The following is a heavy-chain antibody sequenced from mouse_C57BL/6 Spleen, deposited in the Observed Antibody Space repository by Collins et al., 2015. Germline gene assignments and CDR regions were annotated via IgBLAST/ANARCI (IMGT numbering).Heavy chain of an antibody. D-gene: IGHD1-1*01. Sequence: QVQLQQPGAELVKPGASVKLSCKASGYTFTSYWMHWVKQRPGQGLEWIGMIHPNSGSTNYNEKFKSKATLTVDKSSSTAYMQLSSLTSEDPAVYYCAPITTVVAPYFDYWGQGTTLTVSS. J-gene: IGHJ2*01. CDR1: GYTFTSYW. V-gene: IGHV1-64*01. CDR3: APITTVVAPYFDY. CDR2: IHPNSGST.